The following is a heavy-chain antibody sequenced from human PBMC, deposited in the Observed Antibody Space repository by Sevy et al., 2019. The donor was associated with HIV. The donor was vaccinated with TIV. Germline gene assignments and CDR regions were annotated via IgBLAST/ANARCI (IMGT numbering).Heavy chain of an antibody. J-gene: IGHJ4*02. Sequence: AGGSLRLSCAASGFTFSNYGMHWVRQVPGKGLEWVTFIRYDGSDKYYAASVKGRFTISRDDSKNTFYLQMDSLRPEDTAIYYCAKDLAGPGRRYFDYWGQGTLVTVSS. D-gene: IGHD6-13*01. CDR2: IRYDGSDK. CDR1: GFTFSNYG. CDR3: AKDLAGPGRRYFDY. V-gene: IGHV3-30*02.